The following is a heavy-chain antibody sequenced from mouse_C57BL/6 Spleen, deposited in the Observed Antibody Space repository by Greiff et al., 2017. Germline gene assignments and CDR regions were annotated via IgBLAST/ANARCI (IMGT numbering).Heavy chain of an antibody. CDR1: GYSITSGYY. CDR3: ASYYYGSLDY. V-gene: IGHV3-6*01. J-gene: IGHJ2*01. Sequence: ESGPGLVKPSQSLSLTCSVTGYSITSGYYWNWIRQFPGNKLEWMGYISYDGSNNYNPSLKNRISITRDTSKNQFFLKLNSVTTEDTATYYCASYYYGSLDYWGQGTTLTVSS. D-gene: IGHD1-1*01. CDR2: ISYDGSN.